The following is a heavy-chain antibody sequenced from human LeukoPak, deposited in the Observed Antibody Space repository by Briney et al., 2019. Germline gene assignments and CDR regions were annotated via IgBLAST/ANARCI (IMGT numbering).Heavy chain of an antibody. J-gene: IGHJ4*02. V-gene: IGHV3-21*01. D-gene: IGHD1-26*01. CDR3: AKDPKQTRIVGATGLFDY. Sequence: GGSLRLSCAASGFIFSSYSLNWVRQAPGKGLEWVSSISSSSNYIEYADSVKGRFTISRDNAKNSLYLQMNSLRAEDTAVYYCAKDPKQTRIVGATGLFDYWGQGTLVTVSS. CDR1: GFIFSSYS. CDR2: ISSSSNYI.